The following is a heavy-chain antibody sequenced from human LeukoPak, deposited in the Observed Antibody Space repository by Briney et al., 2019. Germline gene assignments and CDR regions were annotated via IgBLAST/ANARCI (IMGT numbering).Heavy chain of an antibody. CDR3: AFGASNWDQFDY. Sequence: RGESLKISCKGSGYTFTNHWIAWLRQMPGKGLEWMGIIYPADSDTRYSPSFQGQVTISADKSVRTAYLQWSSLKASDTAMYYCAFGASNWDQFDYWGQGTLVTVSS. D-gene: IGHD7-27*01. CDR2: IYPADSDT. CDR1: GYTFTNHW. V-gene: IGHV5-51*01. J-gene: IGHJ4*02.